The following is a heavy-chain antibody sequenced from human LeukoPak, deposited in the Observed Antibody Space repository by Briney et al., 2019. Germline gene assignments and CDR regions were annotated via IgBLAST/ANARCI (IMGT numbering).Heavy chain of an antibody. CDR3: ARDLEMATINAFDI. Sequence: GGSLRLSCAASGFTFSSYWMSWVRQAPGKGLEWVANIKQDGSEKYYVDSVKGRFTISRDNAKNSLYLQMNSLRAEDTAVYYCARDLEMATINAFDIWGQGTMVTVSS. CDR2: IKQDGSEK. D-gene: IGHD5-24*01. J-gene: IGHJ3*02. V-gene: IGHV3-7*01. CDR1: GFTFSSYW.